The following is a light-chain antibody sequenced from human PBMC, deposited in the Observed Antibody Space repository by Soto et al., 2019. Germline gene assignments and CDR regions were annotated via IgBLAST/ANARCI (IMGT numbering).Light chain of an antibody. CDR1: SSNIGSFYD. V-gene: IGLV1-40*01. CDR2: GDN. J-gene: IGLJ2*01. CDR3: QSYDNSLSHVV. Sequence: QSVLTHPPSMSGAPGQRVTIPCTGSSSNIGSFYDVHWYQQLPGTVPKLLIYGDNNRPSGVPDRFSGSKSGTSASLAITGLQPEDEADYYCQSYDNSLSHVVFGGGTKLTVL.